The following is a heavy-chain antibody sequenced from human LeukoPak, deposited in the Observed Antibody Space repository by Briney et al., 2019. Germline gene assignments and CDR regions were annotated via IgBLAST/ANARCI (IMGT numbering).Heavy chain of an antibody. J-gene: IGHJ4*02. CDR2: ISDSGGRT. CDR1: GITLSNYG. CDR3: ARGWYSSSSHIDY. Sequence: GGSLRLSCAVSGITLSNYGMSWVRQAPGKGLEWVAGISDSGGRTNYADSVKGRFTISRDNAKNSLYLQMNSLRAEDTAVYYCARGWYSSSSHIDYWGQGTLVTVSS. D-gene: IGHD6-6*01. V-gene: IGHV3-23*01.